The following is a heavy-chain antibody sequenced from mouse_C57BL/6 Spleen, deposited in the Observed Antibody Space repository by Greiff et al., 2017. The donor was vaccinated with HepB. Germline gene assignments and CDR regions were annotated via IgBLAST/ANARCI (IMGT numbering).Heavy chain of an antibody. J-gene: IGHJ2*01. D-gene: IGHD1-1*01. CDR2: IDPEDGDT. Sequence: VQLKQSGAELVRPGASVKLSCTASGFNIKDYYMHWVKQRPEQGLEWIGRIDPEDGDTEYAPKFQGKATMTADTSSNTAYLQLSSLTSEDTAVYYCTIGDYYGSSCGYWGQGTTLTVSS. V-gene: IGHV14-1*01. CDR3: TIGDYYGSSCGY. CDR1: GFNIKDYY.